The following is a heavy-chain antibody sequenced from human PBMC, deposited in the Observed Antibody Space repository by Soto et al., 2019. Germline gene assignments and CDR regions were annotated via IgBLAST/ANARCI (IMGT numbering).Heavy chain of an antibody. CDR2: IYYSGST. D-gene: IGHD4-17*01. J-gene: IGHJ4*02. CDR1: GGSISSGACY. Sequence: SETLSLTCTVSGGSISSGACYWSWIRQPPGQGLEWIGYIYYSGSTYSNPSLKSRVTISVDTSKNQFSLKLSSVTAAATAVYYCGRDDYGDSDYWGQGTLVTVSS. V-gene: IGHV4-30-4*08. CDR3: GRDDYGDSDY.